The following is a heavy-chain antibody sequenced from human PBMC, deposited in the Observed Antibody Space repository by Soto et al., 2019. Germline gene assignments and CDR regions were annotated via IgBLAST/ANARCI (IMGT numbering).Heavy chain of an antibody. D-gene: IGHD3-10*01. Sequence: SETLSLTCTVSGGSISSSSYYWGWIRQPPGKGLEWIGNIYYSGSTYYNPSLKSRVTISVDTSKNQFSLKLSSVTAADTAVYYCARVSENAFDIWGQGTMVTVSS. CDR3: ARVSENAFDI. J-gene: IGHJ3*02. V-gene: IGHV4-39*07. CDR2: IYYSGST. CDR1: GGSISSSSYY.